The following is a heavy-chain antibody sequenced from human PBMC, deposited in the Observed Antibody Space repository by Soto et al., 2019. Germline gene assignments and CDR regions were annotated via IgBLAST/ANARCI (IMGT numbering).Heavy chain of an antibody. Sequence: PGGSLRLSCAASGFTFSSYAMSWVRQAPGKGLEWVSAISGSGGSTYYADSVKGRFTISRDNSKNTLYLQMNSLRAEDTAVYYCAKDGPHIVVVVAATSPEYFQHWGQGTLVTVSS. V-gene: IGHV3-23*01. D-gene: IGHD2-15*01. CDR1: GFTFSSYA. CDR3: AKDGPHIVVVVAATSPEYFQH. J-gene: IGHJ1*01. CDR2: ISGSGGST.